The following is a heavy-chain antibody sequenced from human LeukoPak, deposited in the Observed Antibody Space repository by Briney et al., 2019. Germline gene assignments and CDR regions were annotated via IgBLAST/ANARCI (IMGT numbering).Heavy chain of an antibody. D-gene: IGHD2-21*02. CDR2: INHSGYT. V-gene: IGHV4-34*01. Sequence: SETLSLTCAVSGVSFDDYYWSWVRQTPGKGLEWIGEINHSGYTNDSPSLKSRVTLSVDTSRKQFSLNLRSVAVADTGIYYCTRMTAGHDYWGQGTLVTVSS. J-gene: IGHJ4*02. CDR1: GVSFDDYY. CDR3: TRMTAGHDY.